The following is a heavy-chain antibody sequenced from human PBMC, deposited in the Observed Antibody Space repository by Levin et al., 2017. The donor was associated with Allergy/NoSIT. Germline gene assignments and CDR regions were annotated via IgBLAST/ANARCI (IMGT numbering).Heavy chain of an antibody. CDR3: ARENWSIAAVGHFDY. CDR2: ISYDGDKK. V-gene: IGHV3-30*04. J-gene: IGHJ4*02. CDR1: GFTFRSYA. Sequence: GESLKISCAASGFTFRSYAVHWVRQAPGKGLEWVAVISYDGDKKFYADSVKGRFTISRDNSKNTLYLQMNSLRAEDTAVYYCARENWSIAAVGHFDYWGQGTLVTVSS. D-gene: IGHD6-13*01.